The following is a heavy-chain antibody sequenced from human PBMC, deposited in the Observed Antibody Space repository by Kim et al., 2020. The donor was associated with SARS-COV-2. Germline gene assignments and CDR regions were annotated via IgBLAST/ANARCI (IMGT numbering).Heavy chain of an antibody. J-gene: IGHJ4*02. Sequence: GGSLRLSCAASGFTFSSYTMAWVRQAPGRGLEWVSGISGGGDSTYPADSVKCRFTVSRDNSKNTLYLQMNSLRGDDTAVYYCAKGRGGHFDNWGQGTLVTVSS. V-gene: IGHV3-23*01. D-gene: IGHD2-15*01. CDR2: ISGGGDST. CDR3: AKGRGGHFDN. CDR1: GFTFSSYT.